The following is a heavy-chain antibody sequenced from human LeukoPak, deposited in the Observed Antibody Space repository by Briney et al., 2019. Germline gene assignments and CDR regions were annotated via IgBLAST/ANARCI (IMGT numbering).Heavy chain of an antibody. D-gene: IGHD2-15*01. CDR2: ISYDGSNK. CDR3: ARDQLNCSGGSCRNWFDP. J-gene: IGHJ5*02. V-gene: IGHV3-30-3*01. CDR1: GFTFSSYA. Sequence: PGRSLRLSCAASGFTFSSYAMHWVRQAPGKGLEWVAVISYDGSNKYYADSVKGRFTISRDNSKNTMYLQMNNLRAEDTAVYYCARDQLNCSGGSCRNWFDPWGQGTLVTVSS.